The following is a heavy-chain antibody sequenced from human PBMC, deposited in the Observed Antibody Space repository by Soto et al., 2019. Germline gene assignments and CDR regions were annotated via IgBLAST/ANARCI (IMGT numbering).Heavy chain of an antibody. Sequence: SETLSLTCAVSSGSISSSNWWSWVRQPPGKGLEWIGEIYHSGSTNYNPSLKSRVTISVDKSKNQFSLKLSSVTAADTAVYYCAREPYCSGGSCYFGQHNGFDYWGQGTLVTVSS. CDR1: SGSISSSNW. D-gene: IGHD2-15*01. CDR3: AREPYCSGGSCYFGQHNGFDY. V-gene: IGHV4-4*02. CDR2: IYHSGST. J-gene: IGHJ4*02.